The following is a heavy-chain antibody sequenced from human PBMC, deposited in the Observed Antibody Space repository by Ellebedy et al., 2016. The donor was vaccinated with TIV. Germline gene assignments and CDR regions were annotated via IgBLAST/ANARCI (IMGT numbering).Heavy chain of an antibody. Sequence: SGPTLVKPTQTLTLTCTFSGFSLTTSGMCVDWIRQSPGKAMEWLARIDWVDDKYYKASLKTRLTISKDTSRNQVVLTMTNVDPLDTATYYCAWTYGDVLVLTSRAPFDYWGQGIPVTVSS. V-gene: IGHV2-70*11. D-gene: IGHD2-8*02. CDR1: GFSLTTSGMC. J-gene: IGHJ4*02. CDR2: IDWVDDK. CDR3: AWTYGDVLVLTSRAPFDY.